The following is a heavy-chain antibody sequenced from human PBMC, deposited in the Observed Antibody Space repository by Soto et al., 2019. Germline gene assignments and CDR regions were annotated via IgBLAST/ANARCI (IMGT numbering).Heavy chain of an antibody. CDR1: VFTFSSYS. D-gene: IGHD3-3*01. Sequence: GGSLRLSCADSVFTFSSYSMNLVRQSPGKGLEWVSSIGSSSSYIYYADSVKGRFTISRDNAKNSLYLQMNSLRAEDTAVYYCARLLFGVVISGMEVWGQGTTVTVSS. CDR3: ARLLFGVVISGMEV. CDR2: IGSSSSYI. J-gene: IGHJ6*02. V-gene: IGHV3-21*01.